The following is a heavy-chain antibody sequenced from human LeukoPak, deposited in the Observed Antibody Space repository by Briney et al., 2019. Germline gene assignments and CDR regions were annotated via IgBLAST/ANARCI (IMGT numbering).Heavy chain of an antibody. Sequence: SQTLSLTCTVSGGSISSCGYYWSWIPPHPGQGLEWIGYIYYSGSTYYNPSLKSRVTISVDTSKNQFSLKLSSVTAADTAVYYSAMFSSSSQTIDAWGQGTLVTVSS. D-gene: IGHD6-6*01. CDR2: IYYSGST. CDR3: AMFSSSSQTIDA. J-gene: IGHJ5*02. V-gene: IGHV4-31*03. CDR1: GGSISSCGYY.